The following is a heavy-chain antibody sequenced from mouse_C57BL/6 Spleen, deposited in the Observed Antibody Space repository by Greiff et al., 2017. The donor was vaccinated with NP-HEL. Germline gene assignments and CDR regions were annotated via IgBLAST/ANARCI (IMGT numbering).Heavy chain of an antibody. V-gene: IGHV1-84*01. CDR3: ARSSGSSYGYFDY. D-gene: IGHD1-1*01. CDR1: GYTFTDYY. J-gene: IGHJ2*01. CDR2: IYPGSGNT. Sequence: QVHVKQSGPELVKPGASVKISCKASGYTFTDYYINWVKQRPGQGLEWIGWIYPGSGNTTYNEKFKGKATLTVDTSSSTAYMQLSSLTSEDSAVYFCARSSGSSYGYFDYWGQGTTLTVSS.